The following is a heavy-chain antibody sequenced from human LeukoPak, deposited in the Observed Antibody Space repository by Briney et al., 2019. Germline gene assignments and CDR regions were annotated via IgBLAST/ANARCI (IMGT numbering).Heavy chain of an antibody. J-gene: IGHJ4*02. CDR2: ISGTSNTI. CDR1: GVTFSSYS. CDR3: ARDLGSYSSGWYMGFDY. D-gene: IGHD6-19*01. Sequence: GGSLRLSCVGSGVTFSSYSMNWVRQPPGKGLEWVSYISGTSNTIYYADSVKGRFTVSRDNAKNSLYLQMNSLRAEDTAIYYCARDLGSYSSGWYMGFDYWGQGTLVTVSS. V-gene: IGHV3-48*01.